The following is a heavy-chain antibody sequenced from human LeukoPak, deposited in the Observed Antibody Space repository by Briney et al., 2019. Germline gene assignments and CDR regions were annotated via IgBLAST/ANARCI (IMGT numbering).Heavy chain of an antibody. CDR3: AREREELGPDIDY. CDR2: ISSSSSYI. V-gene: IGHV3-21*01. J-gene: IGHJ4*02. D-gene: IGHD1-26*01. Sequence: PGGSLRLSCAASGFTFSSYSMNWVRQAPGKGLEWVSSISSSSSYIYYADSVKGRFTISRDNAKNSLYLQMNSLRAEDTAVYYCAREREELGPDIDYWGQGTLVTVSS. CDR1: GFTFSSYS.